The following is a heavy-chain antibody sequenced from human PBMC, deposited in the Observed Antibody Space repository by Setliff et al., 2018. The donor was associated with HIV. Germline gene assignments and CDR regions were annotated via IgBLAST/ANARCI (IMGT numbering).Heavy chain of an antibody. V-gene: IGHV4-39*01. CDR3: ARRQQLVRLFWFDP. J-gene: IGHJ5*02. Sequence: SETLSLTCTVSGGSISSSSYYWGWLRQPPGKGLEWIGSIYYSGSTYYNPSLKSRVTISVDTSKNQFSLKLSSVTAADTAVYYCARRQQLVRLFWFDPWGQGTLVTVSS. CDR1: GGSISSSSYY. CDR2: IYYSGST. D-gene: IGHD6-13*01.